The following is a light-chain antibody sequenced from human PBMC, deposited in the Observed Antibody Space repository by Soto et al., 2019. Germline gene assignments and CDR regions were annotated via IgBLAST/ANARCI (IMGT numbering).Light chain of an antibody. V-gene: IGKV1-9*01. J-gene: IGKJ5*01. CDR2: DAS. Sequence: IQLTQSPSSLSASVGERVTITCRASQGISSYLAWYQQKPWKAPNLLIYDASILQSGVPSRFSGSGSGTDFTLTISSLQPEDFATYYCQQLNSYPLITFGQGTRLEIK. CDR3: QQLNSYPLIT. CDR1: QGISSY.